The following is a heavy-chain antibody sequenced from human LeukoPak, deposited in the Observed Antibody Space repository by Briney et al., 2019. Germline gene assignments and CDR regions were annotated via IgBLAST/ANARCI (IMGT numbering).Heavy chain of an antibody. D-gene: IGHD5-12*01. CDR3: ARDDRYSGYGTWDY. Sequence: PGGSLRLSCAASGFTFSSYSMNWVRQAPGKGLEWVSSISSSSSYIYYADSVKGRFTISRDNAKNSLYLQMNSLRAEDTAVNYCARDDRYSGYGTWDYWGQGTLVTVSS. CDR2: ISSSSSYI. V-gene: IGHV3-21*01. J-gene: IGHJ4*02. CDR1: GFTFSSYS.